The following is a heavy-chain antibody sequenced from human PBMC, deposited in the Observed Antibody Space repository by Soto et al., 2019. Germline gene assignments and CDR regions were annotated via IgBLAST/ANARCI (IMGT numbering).Heavy chain of an antibody. D-gene: IGHD3-22*01. V-gene: IGHV5-10-1*01. CDR2: IDPSDSYT. Sequence: RGESLKISCKGSGYSFTSYWISWVRQMPGKGLEWMGRIDPSDSYTNYSPSFQGHVTISADKSISTAYLQWSSLKASDTAMYYCARHNRYYDSSGYSGADDAFDIWGQGTMVTVSS. CDR3: ARHNRYYDSSGYSGADDAFDI. CDR1: GYSFTSYW. J-gene: IGHJ3*02.